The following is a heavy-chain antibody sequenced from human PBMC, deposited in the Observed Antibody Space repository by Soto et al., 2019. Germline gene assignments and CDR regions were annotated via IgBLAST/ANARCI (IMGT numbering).Heavy chain of an antibody. D-gene: IGHD3-22*01. Sequence: QVQLVESGGDVVQPGRSLRLSCAASGFTFSSYVLHWVRQAPDKGLEWVALMSHDGSKQYADSVKDRFTISRDNSKNKLNLEMNSLRPEDTAVYYCASEDESSGYAGPFQHWGQGTLVTVSP. CDR2: MSHDGSK. J-gene: IGHJ1*01. CDR1: GFTFSSYV. V-gene: IGHV3-30*04. CDR3: ASEDESSGYAGPFQH.